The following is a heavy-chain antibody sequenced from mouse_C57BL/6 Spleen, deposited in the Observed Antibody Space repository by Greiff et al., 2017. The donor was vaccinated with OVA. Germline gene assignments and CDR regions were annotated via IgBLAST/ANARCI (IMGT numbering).Heavy chain of an antibody. CDR3: ARGHYGSSYWYFDV. CDR1: GFTFSDYG. J-gene: IGHJ1*03. V-gene: IGHV5-17*01. CDR2: ISSGSSTI. Sequence: DVQLVESGGGLVKPGGSLKLSCAASGFTFSDYGMHWVRQAPEKGLEWVAYISSGSSTIYYADTVKGRFTISRDNAKNTLFLQMTSLRSEDTAMYYCARGHYGSSYWYFDVWGTGTTVTVSS. D-gene: IGHD1-1*01.